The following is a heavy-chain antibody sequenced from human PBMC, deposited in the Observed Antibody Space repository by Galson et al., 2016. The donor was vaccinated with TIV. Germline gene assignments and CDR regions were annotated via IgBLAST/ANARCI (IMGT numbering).Heavy chain of an antibody. CDR1: GFTFSRFG. J-gene: IGHJ3*02. CDR2: ILSDGSQQ. CDR3: ARDDDGPQSGFDI. V-gene: IGHV3-33*01. Sequence: SLRLSCAASGFTFSRFGMHWVRQAPGKGLEWLAVILSDGSQQKYADSVRGRFTISRDQSKNTLFLQMNSLRGEDTAVYYCARDDDGPQSGFDIWGQGTMVTISS. D-gene: IGHD4-17*01.